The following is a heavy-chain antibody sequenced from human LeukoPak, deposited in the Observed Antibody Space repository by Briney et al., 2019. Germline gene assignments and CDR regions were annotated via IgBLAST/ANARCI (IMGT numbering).Heavy chain of an antibody. CDR1: GFTFSNAW. CDR2: IKSKTDGGTT. J-gene: IGHJ4*02. V-gene: IGHV3-15*01. D-gene: IGHD1-26*01. CDR3: TRSESGTYKGGFDF. Sequence: PGGSLRLSCAASGFTFSNAWMSWVRQAPGKGLEWVGRIKSKTDGGTTDYAAPVKGRFTISRDDSKSIAHLQMNSLKTEDTAVYYCTRSESGTYKGGFDFWGQGTLATVSS.